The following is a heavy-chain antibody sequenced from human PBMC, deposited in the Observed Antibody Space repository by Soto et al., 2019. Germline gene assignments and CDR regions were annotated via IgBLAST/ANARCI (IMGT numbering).Heavy chain of an antibody. CDR3: ARCHSDSSGPGYLDS. CDR2: VIPMFPKA. V-gene: IGHV1-69*06. J-gene: IGHJ4*02. CDR1: GGTFISDA. D-gene: IGHD3-22*01. Sequence: QVRLVQSEAEVKKAGSSVKVSCKASGGTFISDAVTWVRQAPGQGLEWMGGVIPMFPKANYAQKFQGRATITADKSTSTVYMELHRLKSEDTAMYYCARCHSDSSGPGYLDSWGQGTLVTVTS.